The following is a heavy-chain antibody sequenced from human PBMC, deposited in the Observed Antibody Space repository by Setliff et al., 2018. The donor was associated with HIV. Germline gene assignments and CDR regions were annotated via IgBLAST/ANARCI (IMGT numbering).Heavy chain of an antibody. Sequence: SETLSLTCTVSGGSISSGDYYWSWIRQHPGKGLEWIGYTYYSGSTYYNPSLKSRVTISVDTSKNQFSLKLSSVTAADTAVYYCARVGYDILTGYTSGFDYWGQGTLVTVS. CDR1: GGSISSGDYY. J-gene: IGHJ4*02. CDR2: TYYSGST. D-gene: IGHD3-9*01. V-gene: IGHV4-31*03. CDR3: ARVGYDILTGYTSGFDY.